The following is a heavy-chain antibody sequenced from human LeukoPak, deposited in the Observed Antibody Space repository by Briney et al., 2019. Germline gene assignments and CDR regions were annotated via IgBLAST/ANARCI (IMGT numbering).Heavy chain of an antibody. Sequence: GRSLRLSCAASGFPFSSYSMNWVRQAPGKGLEWVSSISSSSSYIYYADSVKGRFTISRDNAKNSLYLQMNSLRAEDTAVYYCARVRYGSGTNWGQGTLVTVSS. J-gene: IGHJ4*02. V-gene: IGHV3-21*01. CDR3: ARVRYGSGTN. D-gene: IGHD3-10*01. CDR1: GFPFSSYS. CDR2: ISSSSSYI.